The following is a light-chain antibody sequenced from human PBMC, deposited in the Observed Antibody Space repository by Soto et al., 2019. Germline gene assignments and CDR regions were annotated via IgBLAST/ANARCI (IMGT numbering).Light chain of an antibody. CDR1: QGITNY. CDR3: QKYDSAPFA. CDR2: AAS. V-gene: IGKV1-27*01. Sequence: DIQMTQFPSSLSASVGDRITITCRASQGITNYLAWYQQKPGKVPKLLIYAASTLPSGVPSRFSGSGSGTDFTLTISSLQPEDVATYYCQKYDSAPFAFGQGTKVEIK. J-gene: IGKJ1*01.